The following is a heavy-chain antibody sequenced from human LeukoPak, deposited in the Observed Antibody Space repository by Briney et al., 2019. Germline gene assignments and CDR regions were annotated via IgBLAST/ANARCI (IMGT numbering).Heavy chain of an antibody. CDR3: ARGYYHSSGWDFDL. Sequence: GGSLRLSSAASGFAASNNYMSSGREAPGEGQGWGSVIYSGGSIYYADSVKGRFTISRDNYKNTLYLQMNSLRAGDTAVYYCARGYYHSSGWDFDLWGRGTLVTVSS. CDR2: IYSGGSI. J-gene: IGHJ2*01. V-gene: IGHV3-53*05. D-gene: IGHD3-22*01. CDR1: GFAASNNY.